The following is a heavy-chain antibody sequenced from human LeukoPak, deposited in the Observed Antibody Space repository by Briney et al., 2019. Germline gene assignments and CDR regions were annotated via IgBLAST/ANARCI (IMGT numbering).Heavy chain of an antibody. CDR3: ARQYCTSNSCYFDY. Sequence: GGSLRLSCAASGFTFSNYEMNWVRQAPGKGLEWVSYISGSGSPIHYADSVKGRFTISKDNAKTSLYLQMNSLRVEVTAVYYCARQYCTSNSCYFDYWGQGTLVTVSS. J-gene: IGHJ4*02. V-gene: IGHV3-48*03. D-gene: IGHD2-2*01. CDR1: GFTFSNYE. CDR2: ISGSGSPI.